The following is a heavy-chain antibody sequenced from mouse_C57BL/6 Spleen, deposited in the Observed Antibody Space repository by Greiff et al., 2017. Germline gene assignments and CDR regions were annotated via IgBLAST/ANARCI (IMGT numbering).Heavy chain of an antibody. Sequence: EVKLMESGPGLVKPSQSLSLTCSVTGYSITSGYYWNWIRQFPGNKLEWMGYISYDGSNNYNPSLKNRISITRDTSKNQFFLKLNSVTTEDTATYYCATAPYWGQGTLVTVSA. D-gene: IGHD3-1*01. CDR3: ATAPY. J-gene: IGHJ3*01. CDR1: GYSITSGYY. CDR2: ISYDGSN. V-gene: IGHV3-6*01.